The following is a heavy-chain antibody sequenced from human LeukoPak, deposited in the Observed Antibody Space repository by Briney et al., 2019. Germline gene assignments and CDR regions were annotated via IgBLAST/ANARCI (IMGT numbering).Heavy chain of an antibody. CDR3: AKDRFSYASGYTDY. V-gene: IGHV3-30*18. CDR1: GFTFSSYG. CDR2: ISHDGTNK. D-gene: IGHD3-10*01. Sequence: GASLRLSCAASGFTFSSYGMHWVRQAPGKGLEWVAAISHDGTNKYSADSVKGRFTISRDNSKNTLYLQMNRPGPEDTALYYCAKDRFSYASGYTDYWGQGTLVTV. J-gene: IGHJ4*02.